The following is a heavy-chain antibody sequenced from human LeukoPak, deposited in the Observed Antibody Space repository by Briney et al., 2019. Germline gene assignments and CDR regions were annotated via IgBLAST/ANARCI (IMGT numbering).Heavy chain of an antibody. D-gene: IGHD2-15*01. V-gene: IGHV3-23*01. Sequence: PGGSLRLSCGGSGFTFSSYAMSWVRQAPGKGLEWVSAISGSGTDTFYANSVKGRFTISRDNPKNTLYLQMNILRAEDTDVYYCEKGGGSSCYSPSDFWGQGTLATVSS. CDR3: EKGGGSSCYSPSDF. J-gene: IGHJ4*02. CDR1: GFTFSSYA. CDR2: ISGSGTDT.